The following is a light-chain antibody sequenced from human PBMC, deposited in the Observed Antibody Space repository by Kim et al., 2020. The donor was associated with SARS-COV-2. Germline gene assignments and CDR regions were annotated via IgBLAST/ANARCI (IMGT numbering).Light chain of an antibody. Sequence: IQMTQSPSTLSASVGDRVTITCRASQNIDAWLAWYQQKPGKAPKLLIYTASTLESGVPSRFSGSGSGTEFTLTISSLQPDDFATYYCQQYKTYPVTFGGGTKLEI. V-gene: IGKV1-5*03. CDR2: TAS. CDR3: QQYKTYPVT. J-gene: IGKJ4*01. CDR1: QNIDAW.